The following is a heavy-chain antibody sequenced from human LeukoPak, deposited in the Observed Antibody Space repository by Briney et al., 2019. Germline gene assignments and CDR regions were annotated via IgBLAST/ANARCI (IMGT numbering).Heavy chain of an antibody. CDR2: IWYDGTNK. Sequence: GGSLRLSCAASGFSLTSYGMHWARQAPGKALGWVAVIWYDGTNKYYADSVKGRFTISRDTSNNMLYLQMNRLRAEDTAVYYCARVSESGNSDYWGQGTLVTVSS. CDR1: GFSLTSYG. V-gene: IGHV3-33*01. D-gene: IGHD4-23*01. J-gene: IGHJ4*02. CDR3: ARVSESGNSDY.